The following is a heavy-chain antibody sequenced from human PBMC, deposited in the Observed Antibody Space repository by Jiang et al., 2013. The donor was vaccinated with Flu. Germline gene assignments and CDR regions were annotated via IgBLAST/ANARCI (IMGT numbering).Heavy chain of an antibody. CDR2: INPIFGTT. Sequence: SGAEVKKPGSSVKVSCKASGGTFSSFAINWVRQAPGQGLEWMGGINPIFGTTDYAQKLQGRVTIIADRSTSTAYMDLSSLRSEDTAVYYCARSSWGYSYGPFEYWGQGTLVTVSS. CDR3: ARSSWGYSYGPFEY. D-gene: IGHD5-18*01. J-gene: IGHJ4*02. V-gene: IGHV1-69*06. CDR1: GGTFSSFA.